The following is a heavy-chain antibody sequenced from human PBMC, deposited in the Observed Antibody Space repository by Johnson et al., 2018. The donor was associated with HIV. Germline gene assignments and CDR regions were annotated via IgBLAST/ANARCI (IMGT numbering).Heavy chain of an antibody. V-gene: IGHV3-30*04. Sequence: QVQLVESGGGVVQPGRSLRLSCAASGFTFSSYAMHWVRQAPGKGLDWVAVISYDGRNKFYADSVKGRFTISRDNSKNTLHLLMNSLRAEDTAVYYCARVPITYSYGYTDDAFDIWGQGTMVTVSS. J-gene: IGHJ3*02. CDR3: ARVPITYSYGYTDDAFDI. CDR2: ISYDGRNK. D-gene: IGHD5-18*01. CDR1: GFTFSSYA.